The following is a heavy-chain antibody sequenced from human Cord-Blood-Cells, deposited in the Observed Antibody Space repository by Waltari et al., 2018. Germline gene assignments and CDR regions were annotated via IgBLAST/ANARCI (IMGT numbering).Heavy chain of an antibody. CDR1: GYSFTSYW. J-gene: IGHJ3*02. Sequence: EVQLVQSGAEVKKPGESLKISCKGSGYSFTSYWIGWVRQMPGKGLEWRGISYPGDSDTRHSPAFQGQVTISADESISTAYLQLSSLKASDTAMYYCARQGLDNWNLGLIAFDIWGQGTMVTVSS. D-gene: IGHD1-1*01. CDR2: SYPGDSDT. V-gene: IGHV5-51*01. CDR3: ARQGLDNWNLGLIAFDI.